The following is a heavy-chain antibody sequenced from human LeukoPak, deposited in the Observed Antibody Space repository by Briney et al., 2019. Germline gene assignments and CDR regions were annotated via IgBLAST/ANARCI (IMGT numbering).Heavy chain of an antibody. CDR1: GFTFSNYV. J-gene: IGHJ4*02. D-gene: IGHD4-17*01. Sequence: GGSLRLSCKASGFTFSNYVIHWVRQPPGKGLEWVSLIRYDGSSKYYADSVRGRFTITRDDSKNTLYLQMNSLRAEDTAVYYCARYSGNYGLDYWGQGTLVTVFS. CDR2: IRYDGSSK. CDR3: ARYSGNYGLDY. V-gene: IGHV3-30*02.